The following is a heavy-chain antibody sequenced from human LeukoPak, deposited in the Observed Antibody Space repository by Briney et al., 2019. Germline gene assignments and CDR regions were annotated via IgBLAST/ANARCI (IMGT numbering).Heavy chain of an antibody. CDR2: INPSGGST. V-gene: IGHV1-46*01. CDR1: GYTFTSYY. J-gene: IGHJ3*02. Sequence: ASVTVSFKASGYTFTSYYIHYVRQAPGQRLEWMGVINPSGGSTSYAQKFQGRVTMTRDTSTSTVYMELSSLTSEDTAVYYCARVSFYDTPFAFHIWGQGTMVTVSS. CDR3: ARVSFYDTPFAFHI. D-gene: IGHD2/OR15-2a*01.